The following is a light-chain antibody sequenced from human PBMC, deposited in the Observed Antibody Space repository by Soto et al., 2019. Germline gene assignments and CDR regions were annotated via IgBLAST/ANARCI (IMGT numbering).Light chain of an antibody. CDR1: SSDVGSYNR. Sequence: QSALTQPPSVSGSPVQSVTISCTGTSSDVGSYNRVSWYQQPPGTAPKLMIYEVSNRPSGVPDRFFGSKSGNTASLTISGLQAEDEADYYCSSFTSSNTWVFGGGTKLTVL. CDR2: EVS. CDR3: SSFTSSNTWV. J-gene: IGLJ3*02. V-gene: IGLV2-18*02.